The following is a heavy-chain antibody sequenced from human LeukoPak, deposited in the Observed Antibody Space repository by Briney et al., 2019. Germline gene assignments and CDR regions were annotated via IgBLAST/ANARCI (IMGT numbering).Heavy chain of an antibody. J-gene: IGHJ3*02. D-gene: IGHD5-12*01. V-gene: IGHV1-2*02. CDR2: INPNSGGT. CDR3: ARVIGGYDAFDI. Sequence: ASVKVSCKASGYTFTGYCMHWVRQAPGQGLEWMGWINPNSGGTNYAQKFQGRVTMTRDTSISTAYMELSRLRSDDTAVYYCARVIGGYDAFDIWGQGTMVTVSS. CDR1: GYTFTGYC.